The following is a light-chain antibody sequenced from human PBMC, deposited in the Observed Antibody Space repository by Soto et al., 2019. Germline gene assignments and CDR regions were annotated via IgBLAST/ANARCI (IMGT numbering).Light chain of an antibody. CDR1: QSVSSSY. V-gene: IGKV3-20*01. CDR3: QQYNSWLWT. J-gene: IGKJ1*01. CDR2: GTS. Sequence: EIVLTQSPGTLSLSPRERATLSCRASQSVSSSYLAWYRQNPGQAPRLLMYGTSNRAGGIPDRFSGSGSGTEFTLIISSLQSEDSAVYYCQQYNSWLWTFGQGTKVDIK.